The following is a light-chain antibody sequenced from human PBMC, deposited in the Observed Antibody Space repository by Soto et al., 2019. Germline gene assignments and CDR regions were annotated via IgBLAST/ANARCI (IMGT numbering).Light chain of an antibody. CDR2: SGS. CDR1: QSLSND. CDR3: QQHNNLPRT. Sequence: EIVMTQSPVTLSVSPGERATLSCRASQSLSNDLAWYQQKPGQPPRLLIYSGSTRATGIPDRFRGSGSGTEFTLTISSLQFDDFAVYYCQQHNNLPRTFGQGTRVEIK. V-gene: IGKV3-15*01. J-gene: IGKJ1*01.